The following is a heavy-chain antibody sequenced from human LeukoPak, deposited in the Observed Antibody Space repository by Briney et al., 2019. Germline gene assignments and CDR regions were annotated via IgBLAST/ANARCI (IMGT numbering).Heavy chain of an antibody. CDR1: GGSISSSSYY. CDR2: IYYSGST. CDR3: ARMRNRIPIFIAAHTQDAFDI. V-gene: IGHV4-39*07. Sequence: SETLSLTCTVSGGSISSSSYYWGWIRQPPGKGLEWIGSIYYSGSTYYNPSLKSRVTISVDTSKNQFSLKLSSVTAADTAVYYCARMRNRIPIFIAAHTQDAFDIWGQGTMVTVSS. J-gene: IGHJ3*02. D-gene: IGHD6-13*01.